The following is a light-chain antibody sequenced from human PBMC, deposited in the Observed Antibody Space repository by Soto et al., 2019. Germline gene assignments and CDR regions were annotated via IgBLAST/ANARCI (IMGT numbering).Light chain of an antibody. CDR2: GAS. CDR1: QTIIGNY. Sequence: DIVLTQSPGTLSLSPGERATLSCRATQTIIGNYLAWYQQKPGQAPRVLIHGASSRATGIPDRFSGSGSGTGFTLTISRLEPEDFAVYFCQQYGNTPPNAFGQGTRWISN. CDR3: QQYGNTPPNA. J-gene: IGKJ2*01. V-gene: IGKV3-20*01.